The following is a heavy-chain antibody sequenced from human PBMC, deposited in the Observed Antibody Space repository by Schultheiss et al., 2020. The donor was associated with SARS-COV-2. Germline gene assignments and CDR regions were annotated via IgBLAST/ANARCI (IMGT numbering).Heavy chain of an antibody. J-gene: IGHJ4*02. Sequence: SQTLSLTCAVYGGSFSGYYWSWIRQSPGTGLEWIGEINHSGSTYYNPSLKSRVTMSVDTSKNQFSLKLSSVTAADTALYYCARAGKASGWFIDYWGQGTLVTVSS. V-gene: IGHV4-34*01. CDR2: INHSGST. D-gene: IGHD6-19*01. CDR1: GGSFSGYY. CDR3: ARAGKASGWFIDY.